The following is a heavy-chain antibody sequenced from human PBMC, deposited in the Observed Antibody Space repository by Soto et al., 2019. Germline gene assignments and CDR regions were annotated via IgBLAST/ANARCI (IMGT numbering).Heavy chain of an antibody. J-gene: IGHJ4*02. D-gene: IGHD5-18*01. CDR1: GFTFSSYA. Sequence: GGSLRLSCAASGFTFSSYAMSWVRQAPGKGLEWVSGISSSGGGTYYADSVKGRFTISRDNSKNTLYLQMNSLRAEDTAVYYCAKDRSGYRYGQDLDYWGQGTLVTVSS. CDR3: AKDRSGYRYGQDLDY. V-gene: IGHV3-23*01. CDR2: ISSSGGGT.